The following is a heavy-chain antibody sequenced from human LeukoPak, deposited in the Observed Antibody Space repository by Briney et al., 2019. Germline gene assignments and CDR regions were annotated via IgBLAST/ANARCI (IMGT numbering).Heavy chain of an antibody. V-gene: IGHV4-4*09. D-gene: IGHD4/OR15-4a*01. Sequence: SETLSLTCTVSGASITNFYWSRVQRPPGKGLEWIGYIYPSGTTNYNPSLQSRVTMSLDTSKNQLSLRLSSVTAADTAVYFCASLKVSVVLGAISYYMDVWGKGTTVTVSS. CDR3: ASLKVSVVLGAISYYMDV. J-gene: IGHJ6*03. CDR1: GASITNFY. CDR2: IYPSGTT.